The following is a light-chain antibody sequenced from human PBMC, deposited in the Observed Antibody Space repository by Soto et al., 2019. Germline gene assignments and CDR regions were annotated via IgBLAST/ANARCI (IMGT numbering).Light chain of an antibody. V-gene: IGLV2-8*01. CDR1: SSDIGGNNF. J-gene: IGLJ2*01. CDR3: SSYGGSNNFVV. Sequence: QSALTQPPSASGSPGQSVTISYTGTSSDIGGNNFVSWYQHHPGKAPKLMLYDVIKRPSGVPARFSGSKSGNTASLTVSGLQAEDEADYYCSSYGGSNNFVVFGGGTKLTVL. CDR2: DVI.